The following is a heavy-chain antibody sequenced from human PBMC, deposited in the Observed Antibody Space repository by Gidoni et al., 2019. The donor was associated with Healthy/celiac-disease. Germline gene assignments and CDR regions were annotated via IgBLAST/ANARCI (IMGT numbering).Heavy chain of an antibody. CDR3: ARTSYAIRGAFDI. CDR2: INHSGST. J-gene: IGHJ3*02. Sequence: QVQLQQWGAGLLKPSETLSLTCAVYGGSFSGYYWSWIRQPPGKGLDWIGEINHSGSTNYNPSLKSRVTISVDTSTDQFSLELSSVTAADTAVYYCARTSYAIRGAFDIWGQGTLVTVSS. V-gene: IGHV4-34*01. D-gene: IGHD2-2*01. CDR1: GGSFSGYY.